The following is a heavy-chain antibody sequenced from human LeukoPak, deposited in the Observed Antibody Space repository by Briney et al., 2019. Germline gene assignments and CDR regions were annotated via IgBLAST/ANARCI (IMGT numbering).Heavy chain of an antibody. D-gene: IGHD6-25*01. CDR1: GGTFSSYA. V-gene: IGHV1-69*05. CDR3: AREMDSSDAPSLVY. J-gene: IGHJ4*02. Sequence: SVKVSCRASGGTFSSYAISWVRQAPGQGLEWMGGIIPIFGTANYAQTFQGRVTITTDESTSTAYMEMSSLRSEVTAVYYCAREMDSSDAPSLVYWGQGTLVTVSS. CDR2: IIPIFGTA.